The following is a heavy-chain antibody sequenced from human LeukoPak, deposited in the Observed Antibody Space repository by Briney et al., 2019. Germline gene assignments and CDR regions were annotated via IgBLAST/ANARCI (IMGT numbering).Heavy chain of an antibody. CDR3: TRGPTSVRGVSDF. D-gene: IGHD3-10*01. Sequence: GGSLRLSCAASGFTFSNCWMHWVRQAPGKGLVWVSQISGDGGTTIYADSVKGRFTISRDNAKNTLYLQVNSLRADDSAVYYCTRGPTSVRGVSDFWGQGTLVTVSS. J-gene: IGHJ4*02. V-gene: IGHV3-74*01. CDR2: ISGDGGTT. CDR1: GFTFSNCW.